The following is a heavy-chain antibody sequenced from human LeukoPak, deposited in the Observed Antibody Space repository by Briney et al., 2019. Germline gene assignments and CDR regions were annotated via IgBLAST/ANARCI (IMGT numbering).Heavy chain of an antibody. CDR3: ARGEGKTAMVTSFDY. Sequence: ASVKVSCKASGYSFSNYGMNWVRQAPGQGLEWMGWINTNTGNPTYAQGFTGRFAFSLDTSVSTAYLQISSLKAEDTAVYYCARGEGKTAMVTSFDYWGQGTLVTVSS. V-gene: IGHV7-4-1*02. J-gene: IGHJ4*02. CDR2: INTNTGNP. CDR1: GYSFSNYG. D-gene: IGHD5-18*01.